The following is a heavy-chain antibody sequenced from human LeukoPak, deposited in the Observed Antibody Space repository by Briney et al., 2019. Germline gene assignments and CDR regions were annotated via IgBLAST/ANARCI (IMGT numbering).Heavy chain of an antibody. CDR1: GFTFSSYA. J-gene: IGHJ4*02. Sequence: TGGSLRLSCAASGFTFSSYAMSWVRQAPGRGLEWVSAISGSGGSTYYADSVKGRFTISRDNSMNTLYLQMNSLRAEDTAVYYCAKDLDCSSSYWGQGTLVTVSS. CDR2: ISGSGGST. CDR3: AKDLDCSSSY. V-gene: IGHV3-23*01. D-gene: IGHD6-6*01.